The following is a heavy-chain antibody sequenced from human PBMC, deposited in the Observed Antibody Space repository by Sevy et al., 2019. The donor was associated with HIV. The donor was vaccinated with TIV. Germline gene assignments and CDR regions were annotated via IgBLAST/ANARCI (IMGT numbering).Heavy chain of an antibody. CDR2: IFYSGST. Sequence: SETLSLTWTVSGGSISSYYWSWIRQPPGKGLEWIGYIFYSGSTYYNPSLKRRVTISVDTSKNQFSLKLTSVTAADTAVYYCATISQQLVGFFDYWGQGTLVTVSS. CDR1: GGSISSYY. D-gene: IGHD6-6*01. J-gene: IGHJ4*02. CDR3: ATISQQLVGFFDY. V-gene: IGHV4-59*12.